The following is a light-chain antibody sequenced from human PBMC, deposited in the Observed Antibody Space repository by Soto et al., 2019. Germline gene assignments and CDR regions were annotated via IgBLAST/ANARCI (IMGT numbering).Light chain of an antibody. J-gene: IGLJ2*01. Sequence: QSALTQPASVSGSPGQSITISCTGTSSDIGAYNFVSWYQQHTGKAPKLMLYDVNIRPSGVSNRFSGSKSGNTASLTISGLQAEDEADYYCTSGTSSTTMIFGGGPKVTVL. V-gene: IGLV2-14*03. CDR3: TSGTSSTTMI. CDR2: DVN. CDR1: SSDIGAYNF.